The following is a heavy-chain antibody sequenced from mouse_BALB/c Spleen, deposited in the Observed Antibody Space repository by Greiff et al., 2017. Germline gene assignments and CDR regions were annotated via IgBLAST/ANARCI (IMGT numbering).Heavy chain of an antibody. Sequence: VQRVESGAELVRPGTSVKISCKASGYTFTNYWLGWVKQRPGHGLEWIGDISPGGGYTNYNEKFKGKATLTADTSSLTAYMQLSSLTSEDSAVYFCARTGREYAMDYWGQGTSVTVSS. CDR3: ARTGREYAMDY. V-gene: IGHV1-63*02. CDR1: GYTFTNYW. J-gene: IGHJ4*01. CDR2: ISPGGGYT.